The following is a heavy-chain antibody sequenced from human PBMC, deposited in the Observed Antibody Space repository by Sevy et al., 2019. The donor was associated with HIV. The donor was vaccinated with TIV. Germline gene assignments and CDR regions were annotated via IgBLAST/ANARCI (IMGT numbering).Heavy chain of an antibody. J-gene: IGHJ5*01. D-gene: IGHD2-2*01. CDR1: GFTFSSYG. CDR3: ARAPGYCTSTNCSDWFAP. Sequence: GGSLRLSCAASGFTFSSYGMHWVRQAPGKGLEWVAVIWNDGSNQYYADSLEGRFTVSRDNSTNPLYLQMNRLTAEEMALYSCARAPGYCTSTNCSDWFAPWGQGTPVTVSP. V-gene: IGHV3-33*01. CDR2: IWNDGSNQ.